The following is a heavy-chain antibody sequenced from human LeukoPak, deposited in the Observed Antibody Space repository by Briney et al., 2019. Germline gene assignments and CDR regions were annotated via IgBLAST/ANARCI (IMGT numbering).Heavy chain of an antibody. J-gene: IGHJ5*02. CDR2: MNPNSGNT. V-gene: IGHV1-8*01. CDR1: GYTFTSYD. CDR3: ARASYVAVAGTGYNWFDP. Sequence: GASVKVSCKGSGYTFTSYDINWVRQATGQGLEWMGWMNPNSGNTGYAQKFQGRVTMTRNTSISTAYMELSSLRSEDTAVYYCARASYVAVAGTGYNWFDPWGQGTLVTVSS. D-gene: IGHD6-19*01.